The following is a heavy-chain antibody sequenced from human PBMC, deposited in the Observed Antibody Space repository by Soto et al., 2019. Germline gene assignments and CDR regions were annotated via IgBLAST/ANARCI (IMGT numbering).Heavy chain of an antibody. CDR1: GGSFSSYY. D-gene: IGHD3-10*01. Sequence: QVQLQQWGAGLLKPSETLSLTCAVYGGSFSSYYWNWIRQPPGKGLEWIGEINHSGSTNYKPSLKSRVTISVDTSKKQFSLKLGSVTAADTAVYYCAGGRGVRGTVIATYYSYGVDVWGQGTTVTVSS. V-gene: IGHV4-34*01. CDR2: INHSGST. J-gene: IGHJ6*02. CDR3: AGGRGVRGTVIATYYSYGVDV.